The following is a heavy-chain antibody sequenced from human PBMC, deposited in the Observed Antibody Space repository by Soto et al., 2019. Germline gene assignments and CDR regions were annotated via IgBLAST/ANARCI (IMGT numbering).Heavy chain of an antibody. CDR3: ARQIGRGSWSLDH. D-gene: IGHD6-13*01. J-gene: IGHJ4*02. CDR2: IYYTGST. CDR1: GGSISSSGYW. Sequence: QLQLQESGPGLVKPAETLSLTCTVSGGSISSSGYWWGWIRQPPGKGLEWIGSIYYTGSTDYNPSLKSRAIISVDTSKNQFSLRLTSVTAADTAVYYCARQIGRGSWSLDHWGQGTLVPVSS. V-gene: IGHV4-39*01.